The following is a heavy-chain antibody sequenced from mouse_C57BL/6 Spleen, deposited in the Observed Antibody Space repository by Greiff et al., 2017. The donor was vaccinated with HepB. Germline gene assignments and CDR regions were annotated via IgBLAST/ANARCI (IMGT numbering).Heavy chain of an antibody. J-gene: IGHJ2*01. CDR2: IDPSDSYT. D-gene: IGHD2-4*01. CDR3: ARGDYDVSSPFYY. Sequence: QVQLKQPGAELVRPGTSVKLSCKASGYTFTSYWMHWVKQRPGQGLEWIGVIDPSDSYTNYNQKFKGKATLTVDTSSSTAYMQLSSLTSEDSAVYYCARGDYDVSSPFYYWGQGTTLTVSS. V-gene: IGHV1-59*01. CDR1: GYTFTSYW.